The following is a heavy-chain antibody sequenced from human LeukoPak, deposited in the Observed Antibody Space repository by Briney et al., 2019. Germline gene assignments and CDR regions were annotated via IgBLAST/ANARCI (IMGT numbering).Heavy chain of an antibody. J-gene: IGHJ4*02. Sequence: ASVKVSCKVSGYTLTELSMHWVRQAPGKGLEWMGGFDPEDGETIYAQKFQGRVTMTEDTSTDTAYMELSSLRSEDTAVYYCATDLHSSGFNPPFDYWGQGTLVTVSS. CDR3: ATDLHSSGFNPPFDY. CDR1: GYTLTELS. V-gene: IGHV1-24*01. D-gene: IGHD6-19*01. CDR2: FDPEDGET.